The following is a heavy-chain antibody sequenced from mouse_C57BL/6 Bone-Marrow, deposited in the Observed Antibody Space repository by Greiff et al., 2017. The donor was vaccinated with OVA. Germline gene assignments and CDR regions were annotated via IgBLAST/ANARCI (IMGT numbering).Heavy chain of an antibody. CDR2: INPYNGGT. D-gene: IGHD2-4*01. J-gene: IGHJ4*01. Sequence: EVQLQQSGPVLVKPGASVKMSCKASGYTFTDYYMNWVKQSHGKSLEWIGVINPYNGGTSYNQKFKGKATLTVDKSSSTAYMELNSLTSEDSAVYYCARLYYDYAYYYAMDYWGQGTSVTVSS. V-gene: IGHV1-19*01. CDR3: ARLYYDYAYYYAMDY. CDR1: GYTFTDYY.